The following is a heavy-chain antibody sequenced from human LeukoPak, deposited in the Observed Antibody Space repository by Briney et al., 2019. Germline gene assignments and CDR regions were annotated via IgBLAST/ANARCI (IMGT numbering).Heavy chain of an antibody. CDR1: GGSISSSIYF. V-gene: IGHV4-39*07. J-gene: IGHJ4*02. D-gene: IGHD2-15*01. CDR2: IYFSGST. Sequence: PSETLSLTCTVSGGSISSSIYFWDWIRQPPGKGLEWIGNIYFSGSTYYNPSLKSRVTISVDTSKNQFSLKLSSVTAADTAVYYCARARLRGLVGYWGQGTLVTVSS. CDR3: ARARLRGLVGY.